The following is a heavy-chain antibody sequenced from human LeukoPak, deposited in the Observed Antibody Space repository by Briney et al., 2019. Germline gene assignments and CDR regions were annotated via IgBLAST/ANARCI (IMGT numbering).Heavy chain of an antibody. D-gene: IGHD6-6*01. CDR2: INHSGST. CDR1: GGSFSGYY. Sequence: SETLSLTCAVYGGSFSGYYWSWIRQPPGKGLEWIGEINHSGSTNYNPSLKSRVTISVDTSKNQFSLKLSSVTAADTAVYYCAREPSLSPSWSAARLNMSGTRSQGRRSAFDIWGQGTMVTVSS. CDR3: AREPSLSPSWSAARLNMSGTRSQGRRSAFDI. V-gene: IGHV4-34*01. J-gene: IGHJ3*02.